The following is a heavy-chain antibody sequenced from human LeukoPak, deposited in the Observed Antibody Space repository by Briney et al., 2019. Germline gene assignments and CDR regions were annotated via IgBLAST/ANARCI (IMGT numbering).Heavy chain of an antibody. Sequence: SETLSLTCTDSGGSISSYYWSWIRQPPGKGLEWIGLIYYSGSTNYNPSLKSRVTIPVDTSKNQFSLKLSSVTAADTAVYYCARRAGDILTGPNWFDPWGQGTLVTVSS. D-gene: IGHD3-9*01. J-gene: IGHJ5*02. CDR1: GGSISSYY. CDR2: IYYSGST. CDR3: ARRAGDILTGPNWFDP. V-gene: IGHV4-59*08.